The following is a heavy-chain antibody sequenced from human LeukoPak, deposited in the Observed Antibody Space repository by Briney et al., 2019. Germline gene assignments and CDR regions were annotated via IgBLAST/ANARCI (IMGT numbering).Heavy chain of an antibody. Sequence: SETLSLTCTVSGGSISSSSYYWGWIRQPPGKGLEWIGSIYYSGSTYYNPSLKSRVTISVDTSKNQFSLKLSSVTAADTAVYYCARHGRSWYSFDYWGQGTLVTVSS. J-gene: IGHJ4*02. CDR3: ARHGRSWYSFDY. CDR2: IYYSGST. V-gene: IGHV4-39*01. D-gene: IGHD6-13*01. CDR1: GGSISSSSYY.